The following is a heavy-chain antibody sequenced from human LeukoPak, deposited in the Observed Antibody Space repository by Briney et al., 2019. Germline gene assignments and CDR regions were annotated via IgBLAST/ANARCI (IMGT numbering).Heavy chain of an antibody. D-gene: IGHD5-24*01. V-gene: IGHV3-53*01. J-gene: IGHJ4*02. CDR1: GFTVSSNY. CDR2: IYGGGNI. Sequence: GGSLRLSCAASGFTVSSNYMNWVRQAPGKGLEWVSVIYGGGNIYYADSVKGRFTISRDNSKNTLYLQMNSLRAEDAAVYYCARGAGYNYPYYFDYWGQGTLVTVSS. CDR3: ARGAGYNYPYYFDY.